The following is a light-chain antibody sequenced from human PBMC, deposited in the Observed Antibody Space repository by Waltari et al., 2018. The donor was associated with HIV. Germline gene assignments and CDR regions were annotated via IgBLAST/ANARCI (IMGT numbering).Light chain of an antibody. CDR1: NSNIGSNT. J-gene: IGLJ3*02. CDR2: SDD. CDR3: AVWDDGLNGPE. V-gene: IGLV1-44*01. Sequence: QSVLTQPPSASGTPGQRVTISCSGSNSNIGSNTVSWYQQLPGTAPKLLISSDDQRPSGVPDRFSGSKSGTSASLAISGLQSEDEADYYCAVWDDGLNGPEFGGGTKLTVL.